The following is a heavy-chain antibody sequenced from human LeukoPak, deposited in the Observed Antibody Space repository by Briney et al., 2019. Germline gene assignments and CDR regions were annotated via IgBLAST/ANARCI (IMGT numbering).Heavy chain of an antibody. CDR1: GYRFTDYW. CDR3: ARGAAGTTPDYYYFGLDV. D-gene: IGHD1-7*01. J-gene: IGHJ6*02. CDR2: IYPGDSDT. V-gene: IGHV5-51*01. Sequence: GESLKISCKGSGYRFTDYWIGWVRQMPGKGLEWMGIIYPGDSDTRYSPSFQGQVTISADKSINTTHLQWSSLKASDTAMYYCARGAAGTTPDYYYFGLDVWGQGTTVRVSS.